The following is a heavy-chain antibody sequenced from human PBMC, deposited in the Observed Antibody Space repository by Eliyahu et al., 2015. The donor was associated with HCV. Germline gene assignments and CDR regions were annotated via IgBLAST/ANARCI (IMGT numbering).Heavy chain of an antibody. Sequence: QVQXVQSGPXVKKPGASVKVSCKASGFTFNDXYXPWVXQXPGQGLEWMGIFRPGSEDXAYAQKFQGRVSMTRDMSTSTVYMELNSLISEDTAIYYCARDSGEVLPFDCWGQGTLVTVSS. CDR3: ARDSGEVLPFDC. D-gene: IGHD3-10*01. V-gene: IGHV1-46*02. CDR1: GFTFNDXY. CDR2: FRPGSEDX. J-gene: IGHJ4*02.